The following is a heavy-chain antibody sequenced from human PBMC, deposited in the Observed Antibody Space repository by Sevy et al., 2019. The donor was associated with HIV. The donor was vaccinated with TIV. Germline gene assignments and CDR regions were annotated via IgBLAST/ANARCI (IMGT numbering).Heavy chain of an antibody. CDR3: ARGPPRYYYYGLDV. CDR1: GYTFSRYG. J-gene: IGHJ6*02. Sequence: ASVKVSCKASGYTFSRYGITWVRQAHGQGLEWMGWISTHDAITDYAQKLQGRATMTTDTSTSTAYMELRSLRSDDTAVYYCARGPPRYYYYGLDVWGQGTTVTVSS. V-gene: IGHV1-18*01. CDR2: ISTHDAIT.